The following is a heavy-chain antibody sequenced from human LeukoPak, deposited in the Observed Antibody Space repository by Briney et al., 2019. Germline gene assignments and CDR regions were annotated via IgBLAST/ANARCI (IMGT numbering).Heavy chain of an antibody. CDR2: IIPIFGTA. CDR1: GGTFSSYA. V-gene: IGHV1-69*13. Sequence: SVKVSCKASGGTFSSYAISRVRQAPGQGLEWMGGIIPIFGTANYAQKFQGRVTITADESTSTAYMELSSLRSEDTAVYYCAKTNGNYDYVWGSYRFFWFDPWGQGTLVTVSS. CDR3: AKTNGNYDYVWGSYRFFWFDP. J-gene: IGHJ5*02. D-gene: IGHD3-16*02.